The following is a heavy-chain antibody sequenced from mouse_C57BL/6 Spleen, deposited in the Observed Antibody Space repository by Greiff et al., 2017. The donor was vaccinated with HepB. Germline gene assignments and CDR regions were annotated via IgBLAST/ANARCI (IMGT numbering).Heavy chain of an antibody. J-gene: IGHJ4*01. CDR2: IYPGDGDT. V-gene: IGHV1-82*01. CDR3: ARYLFITTVVEKAMDY. D-gene: IGHD1-1*01. CDR1: GYAFSSSW. Sequence: QVQLQQSGPELVKPGASVKISCKASGYAFSSSWMNWVKQRPGKGLEWIGRIYPGDGDTNYNGKFKGKATLTADKSSSTAYMQLSSLTSEDSAVYFCARYLFITTVVEKAMDYWGQGTSVTVSS.